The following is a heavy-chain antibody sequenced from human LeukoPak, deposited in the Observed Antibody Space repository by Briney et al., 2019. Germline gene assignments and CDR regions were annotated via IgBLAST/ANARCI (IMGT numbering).Heavy chain of an antibody. V-gene: IGHV1-18*01. CDR3: AGLVTEARGDYNWFDP. D-gene: IGHD4-23*01. CDR1: GYTFTSYG. Sequence: ASVKVSCKASGYTFTSYGISWVRQAPGQGLEWMGWISAYNGNTNYAQKLQGRVTMTTDTSTSTAYMELRSLRSDDTAVYYCAGLVTEARGDYNWFDPWGQGTLVTVSS. J-gene: IGHJ5*02. CDR2: ISAYNGNT.